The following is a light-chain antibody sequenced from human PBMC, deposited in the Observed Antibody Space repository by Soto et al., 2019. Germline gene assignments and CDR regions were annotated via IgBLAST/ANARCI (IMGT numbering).Light chain of an antibody. J-gene: IGLJ2*01. CDR2: EVS. CDR1: NSDVGGYNF. CDR3: KSYTSSNTLL. Sequence: QSVLTQPASVSGSPGQSITIPCTGTNSDVGGYNFVSWYQQHPGKAPKLIIYEVSNRPSGVSRRFSGSRSGNTATLAISGLQAEDEADYYCKSYTSSNTLLFGGGTKLTVL. V-gene: IGLV2-14*03.